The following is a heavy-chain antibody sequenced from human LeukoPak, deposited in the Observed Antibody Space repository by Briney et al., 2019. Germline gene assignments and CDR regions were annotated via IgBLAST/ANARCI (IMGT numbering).Heavy chain of an antibody. J-gene: IGHJ4*02. V-gene: IGHV3-20*04. CDR3: ARVYYYGSGSYLDY. Sequence: GGSLRLSCAASGFTFDDYGMSRVRQAPGKGLEWGSGINWNGGSTGYADSVKGRFTISRDNAKTSLYLQMNSLRAEDTALYYCARVYYYGSGSYLDYWGQGTLVTVSS. CDR2: INWNGGST. CDR1: GFTFDDYG. D-gene: IGHD3-10*01.